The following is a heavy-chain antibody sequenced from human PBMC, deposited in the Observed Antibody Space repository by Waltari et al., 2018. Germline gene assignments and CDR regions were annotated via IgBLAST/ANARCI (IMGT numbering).Heavy chain of an antibody. CDR3: ARGKVGVRGVIIGPYSYFDL. J-gene: IGHJ2*01. Sequence: QLQLQESGPGLVKPSETLSLTCTVSGGSISSSSYYWGWIRQPPGKGLEWIGSIYYSGSTYYNPSLKSRVTISVDTSKNQFSLKLSSVTAADTAVYYCARGKVGVRGVIIGPYSYFDLWGRGTLVTVSS. D-gene: IGHD3-10*01. CDR1: GGSISSSSYY. CDR2: IYYSGST. V-gene: IGHV4-39*01.